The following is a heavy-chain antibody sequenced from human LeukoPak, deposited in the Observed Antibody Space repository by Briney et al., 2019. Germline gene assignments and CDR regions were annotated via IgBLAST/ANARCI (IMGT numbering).Heavy chain of an antibody. Sequence: SETLSLTCTVSGGSISSYYWSWIRQPAGKGLEWIGRIYTSGSTNYNPSLKSRVTMSVDTSKNQFSLKLSSVTAADTAVYYCARARTTIFGVVTRSYWYFDLWGRGTLVTVSS. CDR2: IYTSGST. CDR1: GGSISSYY. V-gene: IGHV4-4*07. J-gene: IGHJ2*01. D-gene: IGHD3-3*01. CDR3: ARARTTIFGVVTRSYWYFDL.